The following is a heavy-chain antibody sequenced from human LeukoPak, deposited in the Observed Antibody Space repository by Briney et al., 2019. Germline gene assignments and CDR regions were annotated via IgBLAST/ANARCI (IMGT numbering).Heavy chain of an antibody. CDR3: GRETYTYDTSGPDH. Sequence: GGSLRLSCAASGFTFSSYWMNWVRQAPGKGLVWVSRIASDGSSTTYADSVKGRFSISRDNAKNTLYLQMNSLRAEDTAVYYCGRETYTYDTSGPDHWGQGTLVTVSS. CDR2: IASDGSST. V-gene: IGHV3-74*01. D-gene: IGHD3-22*01. CDR1: GFTFSSYW. J-gene: IGHJ4*02.